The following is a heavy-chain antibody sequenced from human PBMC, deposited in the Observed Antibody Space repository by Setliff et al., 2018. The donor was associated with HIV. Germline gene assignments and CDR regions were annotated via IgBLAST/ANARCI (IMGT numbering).Heavy chain of an antibody. CDR3: ARGARLLAGYSDRWDYYYMAV. D-gene: IGHD6-13*01. CDR2: LRPSGNT. Sequence: SETLSLTCAVYGGSFSGYYWGWIRQPPGKGLEWIGSLRPSGNTYYNPSLKNRVTISVDTSKNQFSLNLSSVTAADTAVYYCARGARLLAGYSDRWDYYYMAVWGKGTTVTVS. V-gene: IGHV4-34*01. CDR1: GGSFSGYY. J-gene: IGHJ6*03.